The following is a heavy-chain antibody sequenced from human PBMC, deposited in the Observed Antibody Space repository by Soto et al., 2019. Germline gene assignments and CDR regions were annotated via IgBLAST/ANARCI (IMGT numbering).Heavy chain of an antibody. D-gene: IGHD3-10*01. V-gene: IGHV4-34*01. CDR1: GGSFSGYY. J-gene: IGHJ5*02. Sequence: SETLSLTCAVYGGSFSGYYWTWIRQPPGTGLEWIGEINHSGSTNYSPSLKSRVTTSIDTSKNQFSLKLTSVTAADTAVYYCARHLYGSGERFDPWGQGTLVTVSS. CDR2: INHSGST. CDR3: ARHLYGSGERFDP.